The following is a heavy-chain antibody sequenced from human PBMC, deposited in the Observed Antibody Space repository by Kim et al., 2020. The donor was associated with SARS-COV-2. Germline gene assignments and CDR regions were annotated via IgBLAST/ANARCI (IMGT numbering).Heavy chain of an antibody. V-gene: IGHV3-49*03. CDR2: IRSKAYGGTT. CDR1: GFTFGDYA. CDR3: TRDTVGQWLVPSFDY. J-gene: IGHJ4*02. Sequence: GGSLRLSCTASGFTFGDYAMSWFRQAPGKGLEWVGFIRSKAYGGTTEYAASVKGRFTISRDDSKSIAYLQMNSLKTEDTAVYYCTRDTVGQWLVPSFDYWGQGTLVTVSS. D-gene: IGHD6-19*01.